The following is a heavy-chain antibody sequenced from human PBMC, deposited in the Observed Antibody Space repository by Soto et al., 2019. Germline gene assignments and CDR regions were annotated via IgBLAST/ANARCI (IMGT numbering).Heavy chain of an antibody. D-gene: IGHD6-13*01. CDR3: VHRRGSSSSPYYYGLDV. Sequence: QITLKESGPTLVKPTQTLTLTCTFSGFSLSTSGVGVGWIRQPPGKALEWLALIFWDDDKHYSPSLKSRLSITKAASKNQVVLTMTNMDPVDTATYYCVHRRGSSSSPYYYGLDVWGQGTTVTVSS. CDR1: GFSLSTSGVG. V-gene: IGHV2-5*02. CDR2: IFWDDDK. J-gene: IGHJ6*02.